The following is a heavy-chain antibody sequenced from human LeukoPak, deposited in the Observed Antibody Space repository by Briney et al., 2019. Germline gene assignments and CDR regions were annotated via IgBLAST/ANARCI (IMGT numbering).Heavy chain of an antibody. CDR1: GGSISSGSYY. V-gene: IGHV4-61*02. CDR2: IYTSGST. CDR3: ARDYFVRSLYYYYYMDV. J-gene: IGHJ6*03. D-gene: IGHD3-10*01. Sequence: SETPSLTCTVSGGSISSGSYYWSWIRQPGGKGLEWIGRIYTSGSTNYNPSLKSRVTISVDTSKNQFSLKLSSVTAADTAVYYCARDYFVRSLYYYYYMDVWGKGTTVTVSS.